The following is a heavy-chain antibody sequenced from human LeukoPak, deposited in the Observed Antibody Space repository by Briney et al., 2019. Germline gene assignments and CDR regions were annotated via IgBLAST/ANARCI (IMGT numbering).Heavy chain of an antibody. J-gene: IGHJ4*02. V-gene: IGHV3-30*03. Sequence: PGGSLRLSCAASGFTFSSYSMNWVRQAPGKGLEWVAVISYDGSNKYYADSVKGRFTISRDNSKNTLHLQMNSLRAEDTAVYYCAREGDGYNSHVDYWGQGTLVTVSS. CDR1: GFTFSSYS. CDR2: ISYDGSNK. D-gene: IGHD5-24*01. CDR3: AREGDGYNSHVDY.